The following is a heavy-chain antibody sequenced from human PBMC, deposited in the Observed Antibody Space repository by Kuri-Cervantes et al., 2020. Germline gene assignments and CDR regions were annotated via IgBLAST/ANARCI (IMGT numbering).Heavy chain of an antibody. CDR1: GGTFSSYA. V-gene: IGHV1-69*06. CDR2: IIPIFGAA. J-gene: IGHJ4*02. CDR3: ARERGAVVVVAATPFDY. Sequence: SVKVSCKASGGTFSSYAISWVRQAPGQGLEWMGGIIPIFGAADYAQKFQGRVTITADKSTSTAYMELSSLRSEDTAVYYCARERGAVVVVAATPFDYWGQGTLVTVSS. D-gene: IGHD2-15*01.